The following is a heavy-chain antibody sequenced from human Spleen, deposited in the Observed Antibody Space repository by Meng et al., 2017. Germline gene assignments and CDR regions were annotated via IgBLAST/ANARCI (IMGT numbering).Heavy chain of an antibody. CDR2: IYPGDSDT. V-gene: IGHV5-51*01. CDR1: GYSFTSYW. J-gene: IGHJ5*02. Sequence: GASLKISCKGSGYSFTSYWIGWVRQMPGQGLEWRGIIYPGDSDTRYSPSFQGQVTISADKSISTAYLQWSSLKASDTAMYYCARLRISVAPLAKINWFDPWGQGTLVTVSS. D-gene: IGHD6-19*01. CDR3: ARLRISVAPLAKINWFDP.